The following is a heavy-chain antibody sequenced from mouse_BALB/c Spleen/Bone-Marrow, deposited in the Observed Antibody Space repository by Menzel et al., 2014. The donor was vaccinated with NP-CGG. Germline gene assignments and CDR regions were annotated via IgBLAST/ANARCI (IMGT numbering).Heavy chain of an antibody. CDR3: ARSGYGSSYDY. CDR2: IYPGDGDT. D-gene: IGHD1-1*01. Sequence: VHLVESGPELVKPGASVKISCKASGYVFSTYWMNWVKQRPGQGLEWIGQIYPGDGDTNYNGKFKGTATLTADKSSSTAYRQLSSLTSEDSAVYFCARSGYGSSYDYWGQGTTLTVSS. J-gene: IGHJ2*01. CDR1: GYVFSTYW. V-gene: IGHV1-80*01.